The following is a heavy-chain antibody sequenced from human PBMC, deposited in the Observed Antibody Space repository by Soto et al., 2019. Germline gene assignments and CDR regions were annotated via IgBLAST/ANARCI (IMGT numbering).Heavy chain of an antibody. D-gene: IGHD3-22*01. Sequence: EVQLVESGGSLIQPGGSLRLSCAASGFTVSSSYMSWVRQAPGQGLEWVLVIYSGGSTYYADSVKGRFTISRDNSKNTLYLQMNSLRAEDTAVYYCARAPGSSGYSDYFDYWGQGTLVNVSS. CDR3: ARAPGSSGYSDYFDY. V-gene: IGHV3-53*01. CDR2: IYSGGST. CDR1: GFTVSSSY. J-gene: IGHJ4*02.